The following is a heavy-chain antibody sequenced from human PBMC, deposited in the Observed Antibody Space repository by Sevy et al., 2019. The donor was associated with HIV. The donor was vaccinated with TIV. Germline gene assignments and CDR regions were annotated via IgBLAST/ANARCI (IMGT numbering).Heavy chain of an antibody. J-gene: IGHJ6*02. CDR3: ARGQLLQFLEWPSYSLDV. Sequence: GGSLRLSCAASGFTSSSHWMFWVRQATGKGLMWVSHINSHGTITNYADSVKGRFAISRDNAKNTVYLRMDSLRAEDTAVYYCARGQLLQFLEWPSYSLDVWGQGTTVTVSS. V-gene: IGHV3-74*01. CDR2: INSHGTIT. CDR1: GFTSSSHW. D-gene: IGHD3-3*01.